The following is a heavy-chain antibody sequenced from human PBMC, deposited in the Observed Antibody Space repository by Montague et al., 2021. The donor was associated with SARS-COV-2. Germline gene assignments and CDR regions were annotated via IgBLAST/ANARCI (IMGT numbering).Heavy chain of an antibody. J-gene: IGHJ4*02. CDR1: GVTFGDHY. CDR3: ARDAGRYSFDS. Sequence: SLRLSCAASGVTFGDHYMDWVRQAPGKGLEWVARIGGKAKSYSTQYSASVKGRFTISRDDSKISLYLQMNSLKSEDTAVYYCARDAGRYSFDSWGQGTLVTVST. D-gene: IGHD3-16*01. V-gene: IGHV3-72*01. CDR2: IGGKAKSYST.